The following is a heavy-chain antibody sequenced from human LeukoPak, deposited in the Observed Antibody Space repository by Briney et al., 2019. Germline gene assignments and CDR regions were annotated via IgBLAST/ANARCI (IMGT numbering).Heavy chain of an antibody. V-gene: IGHV3-11*05. CDR2: ISSSSSYT. CDR3: ARDQYCRSPGCQGSGYFDY. CDR1: GFTFSDYY. D-gene: IGHD2-2*01. Sequence: SGGSLRLSCAASGFTFSDYYMSWIRQAPGKGLEWVSYISSSSSYTNYADSVKGRFTISRDNAKNSLYLQMNSLRAEDTAVYYCARDQYCRSPGCQGSGYFDYWGQGTLVTVSS. J-gene: IGHJ4*02.